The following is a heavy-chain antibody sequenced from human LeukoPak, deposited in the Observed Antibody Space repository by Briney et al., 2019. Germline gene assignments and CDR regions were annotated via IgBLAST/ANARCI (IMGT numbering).Heavy chain of an antibody. CDR3: ARIFEYSSIYYFDY. V-gene: IGHV3-74*01. Sequence: GGSLRLSCVASGFTFSSYWMHWVRQDPRKGLVWVSRINGDGRNINYADSVRGRFTISRDNAKNTLYLQMNTLRVEDTAVYYCARIFEYSSIYYFDYWGQGTLVTVSS. CDR2: INGDGRNI. CDR1: GFTFSSYW. D-gene: IGHD2-2*01. J-gene: IGHJ4*02.